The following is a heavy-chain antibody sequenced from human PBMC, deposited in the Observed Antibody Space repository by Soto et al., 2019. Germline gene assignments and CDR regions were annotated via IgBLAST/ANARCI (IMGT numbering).Heavy chain of an antibody. J-gene: IGHJ5*02. Sequence: EVQLLESGGDLVHPGGSLSLSCAASGFTFTSYAMTWVRQAPEKGLEWVSSISASGGTTYYTDSVKGRFTISRDNSKNTLFLQMNSLRAEDTAVYYCAKAWGWFDPWGQGTLVNVSS. V-gene: IGHV3-23*01. D-gene: IGHD3-16*01. CDR1: GFTFTSYA. CDR3: AKAWGWFDP. CDR2: ISASGGTT.